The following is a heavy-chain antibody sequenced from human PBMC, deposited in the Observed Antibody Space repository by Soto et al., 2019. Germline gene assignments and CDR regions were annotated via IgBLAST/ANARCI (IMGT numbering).Heavy chain of an antibody. CDR3: AKAGGVEVVDVAGVYYYYFDY. CDR2: MCVGSGSM. V-gene: IGHV3-23*01. J-gene: IGHJ4*02. D-gene: IGHD2-15*01. Sequence: GGSLRLSCAASGFPFSSYTMNWVRQAPGKGLEWVSAMCVGSGSMYYADSVKGRFTISRDNSKNTLYLQMNGLRAEDTALYYCAKAGGVEVVDVAGVYYYYFDYWGQGAPVTVSA. CDR1: GFPFSSYT.